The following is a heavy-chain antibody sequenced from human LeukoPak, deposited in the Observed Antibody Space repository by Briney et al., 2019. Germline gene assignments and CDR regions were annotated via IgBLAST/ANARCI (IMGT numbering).Heavy chain of an antibody. J-gene: IGHJ4*02. Sequence: ASVKVSCKVSGYTLTKLPIHWVRLAPGKGLEWMGGFDSEEGGTIYAQEFQGRVTMTEDTSTDTAYMELISLRSEDTAVYYCARGPDCSSTSCSDYWGQGTLVTVSS. D-gene: IGHD2-2*01. CDR1: GYTLTKLP. CDR2: FDSEEGGT. V-gene: IGHV1-24*01. CDR3: ARGPDCSSTSCSDY.